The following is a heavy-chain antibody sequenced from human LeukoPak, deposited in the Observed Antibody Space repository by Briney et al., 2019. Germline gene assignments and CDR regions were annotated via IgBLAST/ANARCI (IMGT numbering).Heavy chain of an antibody. CDR1: GFTFSNYG. Sequence: GGSLRLSCAASGFTFSNYGMQWVRQAPGKGLEWVAVISFDGNDKHYADSVKGRFTISRDNSKNTLYLQMNSLRAEDTAAYYCAKDRRFGLGAFDIWGQGTMVTVSS. CDR3: AKDRRFGLGAFDI. D-gene: IGHD3-3*01. V-gene: IGHV3-30*18. CDR2: ISFDGNDK. J-gene: IGHJ3*02.